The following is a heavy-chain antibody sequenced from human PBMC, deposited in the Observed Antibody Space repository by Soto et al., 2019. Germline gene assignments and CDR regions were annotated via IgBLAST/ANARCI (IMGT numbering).Heavy chain of an antibody. CDR3: AKGHRPYNWNPDEVRYFDY. D-gene: IGHD1-20*01. J-gene: IGHJ4*02. CDR1: GFTFSSYA. Sequence: GGSLRLSCAASGFTFSSYAMSWVRQAPGKGLEWVSAISGSGGSTYYADSVKGRFTISRDNSKNTLYLQMNSLRAEDTAVYYCAKGHRPYNWNPDEVRYFDYWGQGTLVTVSS. V-gene: IGHV3-23*01. CDR2: ISGSGGST.